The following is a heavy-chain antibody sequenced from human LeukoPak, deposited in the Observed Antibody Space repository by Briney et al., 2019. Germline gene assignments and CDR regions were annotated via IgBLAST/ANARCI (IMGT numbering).Heavy chain of an antibody. CDR3: ASTYYDSSGYYYGDLDY. CDR2: IIPIFGTA. J-gene: IGHJ4*02. Sequence: SVKVSCKASGGTFSSYAISWVRQAPGQGLEWMGRIIPIFGTANYAQKFQGRVTITTDESTSTAYMELSSLRSEDTAVHYCASTYYDSSGYYYGDLDYWGQGTLVTVSS. D-gene: IGHD3-22*01. V-gene: IGHV1-69*05. CDR1: GGTFSSYA.